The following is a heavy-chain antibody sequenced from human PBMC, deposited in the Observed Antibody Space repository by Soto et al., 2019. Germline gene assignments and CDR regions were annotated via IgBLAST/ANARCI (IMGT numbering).Heavy chain of an antibody. CDR3: AHRRGYYGSGSYSGMFWFDP. J-gene: IGHJ5*02. Sequence: QFTLKESGPTLVKPTQTLTLTCTFSGFSLSTSGVAVGWIRQPPGKALEWLALIYWDDDKRYSPSLKSRLTITKDTSKNQVVLTMTNIDPVDTATYDCAHRRGYYGSGSYSGMFWFDPWGQGTLVTVSS. D-gene: IGHD3-10*01. CDR2: IYWDDDK. CDR1: GFSLSTSGVA. V-gene: IGHV2-5*02.